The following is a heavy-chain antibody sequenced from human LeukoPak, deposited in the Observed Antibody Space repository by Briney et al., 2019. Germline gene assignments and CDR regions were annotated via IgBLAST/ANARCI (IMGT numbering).Heavy chain of an antibody. CDR3: AKDLLPSHYDSRVLDY. Sequence: GGSLRLSCAASGFTFSSYAMSWVRQAPGKGLEWVSTIIGSGGSTYYADSVRGRFIISRDNSKNTLYLQMNRLRAEDTAVYYCAKDLLPSHYDSRVLDYWGQGTLVTVSS. V-gene: IGHV3-23*01. D-gene: IGHD3-22*01. CDR1: GFTFSSYA. J-gene: IGHJ4*02. CDR2: IIGSGGST.